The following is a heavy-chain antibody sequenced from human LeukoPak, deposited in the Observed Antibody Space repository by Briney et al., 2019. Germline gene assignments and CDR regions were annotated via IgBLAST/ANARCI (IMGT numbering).Heavy chain of an antibody. CDR3: ARSHEPRTGSDY. CDR1: GVSISSYY. Sequence: SETLSLTCTVAGVSISSYYWSWIRQPAGKGLEWIGRIYTSGSTNYNPSLKSRVTMSVDTSKNQFSLKLSPVTAADTAVYYCARSHEPRTGSDYWGQGTLVTASS. V-gene: IGHV4-4*07. CDR2: IYTSGST. D-gene: IGHD1-14*01. J-gene: IGHJ4*02.